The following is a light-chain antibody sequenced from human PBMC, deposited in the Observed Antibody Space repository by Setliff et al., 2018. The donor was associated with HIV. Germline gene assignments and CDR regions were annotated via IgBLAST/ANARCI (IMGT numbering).Light chain of an antibody. V-gene: IGLV2-14*01. CDR2: EVS. Sequence: QSVLTQPASASGSPGQSITISCTGTSSDVGGYNYVSWYQQHPGKAPKLIIYEVSNRPSGISNRFSGSKSGNTASLTISGLQPEDEADYYCSSYTIRNTLLFGTGTKVTVL. J-gene: IGLJ1*01. CDR1: SSDVGGYNY. CDR3: SSYTIRNTLL.